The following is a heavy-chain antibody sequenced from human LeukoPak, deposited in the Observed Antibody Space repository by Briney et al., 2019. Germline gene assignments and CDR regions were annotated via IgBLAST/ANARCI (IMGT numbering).Heavy chain of an antibody. CDR3: GQPYHADSMNGTSTISTDNTTNTLYLQLNSLRADDSAASYCARVYLARLTDGYFDH. CDR1: GFTFSTYA. V-gene: IGHV3-30*04. Sequence: GRSLRLSCAASGFTFSTYAIECVRQAPGEGLEWVAVISYDGRQNYYAASSKGRFTYSRRNSKNTTCLKMNRLRDGESGDYEGGQPYHADSMNGTSTISTDNTTNTLYLQLNSLRADDSAASYCARVYLARLTDGYFDHWGQGTWVTVSP. CDR2: ISYDGRQN. D-gene: IGHD1-1*01. J-gene: IGHJ4*02.